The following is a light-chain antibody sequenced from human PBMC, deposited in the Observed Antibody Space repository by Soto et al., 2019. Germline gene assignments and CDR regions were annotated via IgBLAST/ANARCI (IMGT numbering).Light chain of an antibody. CDR3: AAWDDSLNGVV. Sequence: QSVLTQPPSASGTPGQRVTISCSGSSSNIGSNTVNWYQQLPGTAPKLLVYSNNQRPSGVADRFSGSKSGTSASLAIRGLQSEDEADYYCAAWDDSLNGVVFGGGTKVTVL. J-gene: IGLJ2*01. CDR2: SNN. V-gene: IGLV1-44*01. CDR1: SSNIGSNT.